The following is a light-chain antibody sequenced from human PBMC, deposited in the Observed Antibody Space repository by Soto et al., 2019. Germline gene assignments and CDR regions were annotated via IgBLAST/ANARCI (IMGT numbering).Light chain of an antibody. CDR3: QHYGSAPWT. J-gene: IGKJ1*01. Sequence: EIVLTHSPGTLSLSPGEIATLSCRSSQSVSSSYLAWYQQKPGQAPRLLIYGASSRATGIPDRFSGSGSGTDFTLTISRLEPEDFEVYYCQHYGSAPWTFGQGTKVDIK. CDR1: QSVSSSY. V-gene: IGKV3-20*01. CDR2: GAS.